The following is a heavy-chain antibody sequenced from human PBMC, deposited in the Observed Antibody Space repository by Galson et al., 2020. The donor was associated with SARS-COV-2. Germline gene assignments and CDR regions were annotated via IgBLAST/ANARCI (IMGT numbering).Heavy chain of an antibody. Sequence: ASVKVSCKASGYTFTGYYMHWVRQAPGQGLEWMGWINPNSGGTNYAQKFQGWVTMTRDTSISTAYMELSRLRSDDTAVYYCARESSSREGNSYYNRAVGGKGTTVTCSS. CDR1: GYTFTGYY. CDR3: ARESSSREGNSYYNRAV. V-gene: IGHV1-2*04. D-gene: IGHD2-2*01. J-gene: IGHJ6*03. CDR2: INPNSGGT.